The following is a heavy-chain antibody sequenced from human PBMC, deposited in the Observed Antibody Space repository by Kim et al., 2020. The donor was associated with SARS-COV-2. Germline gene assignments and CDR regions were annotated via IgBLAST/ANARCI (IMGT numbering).Heavy chain of an antibody. CDR2: INHSGST. J-gene: IGHJ3*02. CDR3: ARAGNSNAFDI. D-gene: IGHD6-19*01. Sequence: SETLSLTCAVYGGSFSGYYWSWIRQPPGKGLEWIGEINHSGSTNYNPSLKSRVTISVDTSKNQFSLKLSSVTAADTAVYYCARAGNSNAFDIWVHGTMV. CDR1: GGSFSGYY. V-gene: IGHV4-34*01.